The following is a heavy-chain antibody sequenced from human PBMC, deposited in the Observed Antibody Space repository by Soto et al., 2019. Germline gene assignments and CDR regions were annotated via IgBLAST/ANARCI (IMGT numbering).Heavy chain of an antibody. D-gene: IGHD3-10*01. V-gene: IGHV1-69*08. J-gene: IGHJ6*04. CDR3: ARGGKLGGDLDV. CDR1: GGTFGRYT. CDR2: IIPILETA. Sequence: QVQLVQSGAEVKKPGSSVKVSCKASGGTFGRYTLSWVRQAPGQGLEWMGWIIPILETANYARRFQGRLTITADTSTGTAYMDLSGLKSDDTGVYYCARGGKLGGDLDVWGKGTPVIVSS.